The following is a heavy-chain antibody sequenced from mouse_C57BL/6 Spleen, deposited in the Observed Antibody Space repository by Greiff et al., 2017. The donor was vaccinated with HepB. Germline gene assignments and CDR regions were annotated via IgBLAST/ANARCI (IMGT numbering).Heavy chain of an antibody. Sequence: EVQLVESGAELVKPGASVKLSCTASGFNIKDYYMHWVKQRTEQGLEWIGRIDPEDGETKYAPKFQGKATITADTSSNTAYLQLSSLTSEDTAVYYCARAYHYGSSYAYYFDYWGQGTTLTVSS. CDR1: GFNIKDYY. CDR2: IDPEDGET. CDR3: ARAYHYGSSYAYYFDY. J-gene: IGHJ2*01. D-gene: IGHD1-1*01. V-gene: IGHV14-2*01.